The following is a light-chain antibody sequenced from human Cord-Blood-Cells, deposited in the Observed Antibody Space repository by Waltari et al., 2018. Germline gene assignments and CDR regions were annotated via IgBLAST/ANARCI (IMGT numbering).Light chain of an antibody. V-gene: IGLV2-14*01. CDR1: SSDVGGYNY. CDR3: SSYTSSSTLV. CDR2: DFS. J-gene: IGLJ3*02. Sequence: QSALTQPASVSGSPGQSITISCTGTSSDVGGYNYVFWYQQHPGKAPKLRIYDFSNRPSGVSNRFSGSKSGNTASLTISGLQAEDEADYYCSSYTSSSTLVFGGGTKLTVL.